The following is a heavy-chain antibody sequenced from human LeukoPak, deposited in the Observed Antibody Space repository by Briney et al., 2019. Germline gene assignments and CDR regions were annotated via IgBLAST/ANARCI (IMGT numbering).Heavy chain of an antibody. CDR2: INTNTGNP. CDR1: GYTFTSYA. J-gene: IGHJ4*02. D-gene: IGHD3-3*01. V-gene: IGHV7-4-1*02. CDR3: ARDFVTIFGVARGYFDY. Sequence: GASVKVSCKASGYTFTSYAMNWVRQAPGQGLEWMGWINTNTGNPTYAQGFTGRFVFSLDTSVSTAYLQISSLKAEDTAVYYCARDFVTIFGVARGYFDYWGQGTLVTVSS.